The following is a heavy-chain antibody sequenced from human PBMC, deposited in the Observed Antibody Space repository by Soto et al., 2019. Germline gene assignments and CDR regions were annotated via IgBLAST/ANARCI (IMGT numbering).Heavy chain of an antibody. Sequence: GESLKISCAASGFTVSSNYMSWVRQAPGKGLEWVSVIYSGGSTYYADSVKGRFTISRDNSKNTLYLQMNSLRAEDTAVYYCARIGQCYCSGGSCYSIGLPYLSCWYFDLWGRGTLVTVSS. CDR1: GFTVSSNY. J-gene: IGHJ2*01. CDR3: ARIGQCYCSGGSCYSIGLPYLSCWYFDL. D-gene: IGHD2-15*01. CDR2: IYSGGST. V-gene: IGHV3-53*01.